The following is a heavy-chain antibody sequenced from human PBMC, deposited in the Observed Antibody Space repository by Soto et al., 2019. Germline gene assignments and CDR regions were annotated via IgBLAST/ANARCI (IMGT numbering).Heavy chain of an antibody. CDR3: ARGTARGVIGLVDY. V-gene: IGHV4-34*01. CDR1: GGSFSGYY. J-gene: IGHJ4*02. CDR2: INHSGST. Sequence: SETLSLTCAVYGGSFSGYYWSWIRQPPGKGLEWIGEINHSGSTNYNPSLKSRVTISVDTSKNQFSLKLNPVAAADTAVYYCARGTARGVIGLVDYWGQGTLVTVSS. D-gene: IGHD3-10*01.